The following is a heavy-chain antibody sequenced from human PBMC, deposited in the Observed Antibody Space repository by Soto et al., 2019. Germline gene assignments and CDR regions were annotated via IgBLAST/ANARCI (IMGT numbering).Heavy chain of an antibody. CDR2: INVYDGNT. J-gene: IGHJ4*02. V-gene: IGHV1-18*01. CDR3: ARDGVAVTTGIAGY. D-gene: IGHD4-4*01. CDR1: GYTFTNYA. Sequence: QVQLVQSGAEVKKPGASVKVSCKASGYTFTNYAVTWVRQAPGQGLEWMGWINVYDGNTKYAQKFQGRVTMTTDTSTNTVYMELRSLTSDATAVYYCARDGVAVTTGIAGYWGQGTLVTVSS.